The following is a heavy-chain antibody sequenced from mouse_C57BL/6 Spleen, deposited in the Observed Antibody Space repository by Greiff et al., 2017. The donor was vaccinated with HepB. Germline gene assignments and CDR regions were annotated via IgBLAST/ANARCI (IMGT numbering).Heavy chain of an antibody. Sequence: QVQLQQSGAELVKPGASVKISCKASGYAFSSYWMNWVKQRPGKGLEWIGQIYPGDGDTNYNGKFKGKATLTADKSSSTAHMQLSSLTSEDSAVYFWARGDYYGSSYGAMDYWGQGTSVTVSS. CDR1: GYAFSSYW. V-gene: IGHV1-80*01. J-gene: IGHJ4*01. CDR2: IYPGDGDT. D-gene: IGHD1-1*01. CDR3: ARGDYYGSSYGAMDY.